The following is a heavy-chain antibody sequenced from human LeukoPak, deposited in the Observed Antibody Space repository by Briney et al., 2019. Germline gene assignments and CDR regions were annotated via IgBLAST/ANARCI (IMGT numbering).Heavy chain of an antibody. CDR3: TTDGGPYDFWSGYSLHVDC. CDR1: GFTFSNAW. Sequence: SGGSLRLSCAASGFTFSNAWMSWVRQAPGKGLEWVGRIKSKTDGGTTDYAAPVKGRFTISRDDSKNTLYLQMNSLKTEDTAVYYCTTDGGPYDFWSGYSLHVDCWGQGTLVTVSS. V-gene: IGHV3-15*01. D-gene: IGHD3-3*01. J-gene: IGHJ4*02. CDR2: IKSKTDGGTT.